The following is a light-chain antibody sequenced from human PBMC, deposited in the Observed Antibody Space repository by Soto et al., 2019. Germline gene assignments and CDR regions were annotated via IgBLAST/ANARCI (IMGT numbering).Light chain of an antibody. CDR1: SSDVGGYNY. J-gene: IGLJ1*01. CDR2: EVT. V-gene: IGLV2-8*01. CDR3: SSYAGINNIGV. Sequence: QSVLTQPPSASGSPGQSVTISCTGTSSDVGGYNYVSWYQQHPGKAPKLMIYEVTKRPSGVPDRFSGSKSGNTASLTVSGLQAEDEAVYYCSSYAGINNIGVFGTGTKLTVL.